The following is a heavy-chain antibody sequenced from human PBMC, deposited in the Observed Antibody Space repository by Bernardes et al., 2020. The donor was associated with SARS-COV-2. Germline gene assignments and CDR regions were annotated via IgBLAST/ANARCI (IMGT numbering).Heavy chain of an antibody. Sequence: GGPLRLSCVASKFTFRDYWMTWVRQAPGKGLEWVANLKQDGSDKYYVDSVKGRFTISRDNPKNSLYLQMNGLRVEDTAVYYCVRGHYGMDVWGQGTTVTVSS. CDR3: VRGHYGMDV. CDR1: KFTFRDYW. CDR2: LKQDGSDK. J-gene: IGHJ6*02. V-gene: IGHV3-7*04.